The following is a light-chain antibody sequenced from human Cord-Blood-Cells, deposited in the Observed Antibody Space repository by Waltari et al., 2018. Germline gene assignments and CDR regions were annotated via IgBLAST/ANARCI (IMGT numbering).Light chain of an antibody. J-gene: IGKJ4*01. V-gene: IGKV1-9*01. CDR1: QGISSY. Sequence: DIQLTQSPSFLSASVGDRVTITCRASQGISSYLAWYQQKPWKAPKLLIYAASTLQSGVPSRFSGSGSGTEFTLTISSLQPEDFATYYCQQLNSYPLTFGGGTKVKIK. CDR3: QQLNSYPLT. CDR2: AAS.